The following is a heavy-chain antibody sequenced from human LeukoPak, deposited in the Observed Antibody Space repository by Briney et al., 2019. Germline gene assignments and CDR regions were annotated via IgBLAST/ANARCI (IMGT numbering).Heavy chain of an antibody. Sequence: GGSLRLSCAASGFTFNNYGMHWVRQAPGKGLECMAIISYDGSNKYYADSVKGRFTISRDNSKNTLYLQMNSLRAEDTAVYYCAKFFTGEYVRAFDVWGQGTMVTVSS. CDR3: AKFFTGEYVRAFDV. CDR2: ISYDGSNK. D-gene: IGHD3-10*02. CDR1: GFTFNNYG. J-gene: IGHJ3*01. V-gene: IGHV3-30*18.